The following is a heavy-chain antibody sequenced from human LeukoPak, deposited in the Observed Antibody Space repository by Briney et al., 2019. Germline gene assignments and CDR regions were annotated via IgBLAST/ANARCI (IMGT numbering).Heavy chain of an antibody. D-gene: IGHD3-3*01. CDR1: GGSISRGSYY. CDR2: IYYSGST. Sequence: SQTLSLTCIVSGGSISRGSYYWNWIRQPPGKGLEWIGSIYYSGSTYYNPSLKSRVTISVDTSKNQFSLKLSSVTAADTAVYYCAGTYYDFWSGYYGDPWGQGTLVTVSS. CDR3: AGTYYDFWSGYYGDP. V-gene: IGHV4-39*01. J-gene: IGHJ5*02.